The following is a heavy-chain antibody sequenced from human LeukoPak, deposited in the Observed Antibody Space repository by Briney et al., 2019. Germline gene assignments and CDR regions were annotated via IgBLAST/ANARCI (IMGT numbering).Heavy chain of an antibody. Sequence: GGSLRLSCAASGFTFSSYWMSWVRQAPGKGLEWVASIKQDGSEKYYVDSVKGRFTISRDNAKNSLYLQMNSLSAEDTAVYYCARGSLRFLEYDIWGQGTVVTVSS. D-gene: IGHD3-3*01. CDR1: GFTFSSYW. J-gene: IGHJ3*02. CDR2: IKQDGSEK. V-gene: IGHV3-7*01. CDR3: ARGSLRFLEYDI.